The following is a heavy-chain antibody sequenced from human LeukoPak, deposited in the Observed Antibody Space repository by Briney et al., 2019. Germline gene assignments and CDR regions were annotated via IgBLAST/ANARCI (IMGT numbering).Heavy chain of an antibody. V-gene: IGHV4-39*01. CDR1: GGSISSSSYY. CDR3: ARHRDSRYCSGGSCYNWFDP. J-gene: IGHJ5*02. Sequence: SETLSLTCTVSGGSISSSSYYWGWIRQPPGKGLEWIGCIYYSGSTYYNPSLKSRVTISVDTSRNQFSLKLSSVTAADTAVYYCARHRDSRYCSGGSCYNWFDPWGQGTLVTVSS. CDR2: IYYSGST. D-gene: IGHD2-15*01.